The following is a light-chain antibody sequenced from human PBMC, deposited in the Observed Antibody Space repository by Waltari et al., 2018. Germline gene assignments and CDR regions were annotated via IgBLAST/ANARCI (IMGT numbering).Light chain of an antibody. Sequence: DIVMTQSPDSLAVSLGERATINCKSSQSVLYSSNNKNYLAWYQQKPGQPPKLLIYWASTRESGVPDRVRGSGAGTDFTLTISSLQAEDVAGYYCQQYYSTRTFGQGTKVEIK. CDR1: QSVLYSSNNKNY. V-gene: IGKV4-1*01. CDR2: WAS. J-gene: IGKJ1*01. CDR3: QQYYSTRT.